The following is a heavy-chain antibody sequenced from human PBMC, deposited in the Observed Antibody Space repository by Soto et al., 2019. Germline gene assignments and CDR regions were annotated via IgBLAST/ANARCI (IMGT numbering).Heavy chain of an antibody. Sequence: SETLSLTCTVSGGSISSYYWSWIRQPPGKGLEWIGYIYYSGSTNYNPSLKSRVTISVDTSKNQFFLKLSSVTAADTAVYYCARVGDFWSGYSLYALAVWGQGTTVTVSS. D-gene: IGHD3-3*01. CDR2: IYYSGST. J-gene: IGHJ6*02. CDR3: ARVGDFWSGYSLYALAV. CDR1: GGSISSYY. V-gene: IGHV4-59*01.